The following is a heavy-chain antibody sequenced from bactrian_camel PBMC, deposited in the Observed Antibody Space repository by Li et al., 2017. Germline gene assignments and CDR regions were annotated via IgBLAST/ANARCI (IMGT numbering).Heavy chain of an antibody. V-gene: IGHV3S33*01. CDR1: GFTFSRAA. D-gene: IGHD5*01. CDR2: IDNAGTKT. Sequence: HVQLVESGGGLVRPGGSLRLSCTTSGFTFSRAAMSWVRQAPGKEREGVAHIDNAGTKTYADSVQDRFTISKDNATRTLYLQMNSLKPEDAALYYCATRTDCGWGSTASLLKVVYQIWGQGTQVTVS. J-gene: IGHJ4*01. CDR3: ATRTDCGWGSTASLLKVVYQI.